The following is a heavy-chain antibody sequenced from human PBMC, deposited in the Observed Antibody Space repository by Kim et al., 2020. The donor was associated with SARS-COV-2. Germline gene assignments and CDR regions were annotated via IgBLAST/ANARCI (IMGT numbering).Heavy chain of an antibody. CDR3: AANQGAYYYDSSGYQYFQH. V-gene: IGHV4-39*01. CDR1: GGSISSSSYY. Sequence: SETLSLTCTVSGGSISSSSYYWGWIRQPPGKGLEWIGSIYYSGSTYYNPSLKSRVTISVDTSKNQFSLKLSSVTAADTAVYYCAANQGAYYYDSSGYQYFQHWGQGTLVTVSS. D-gene: IGHD3-22*01. CDR2: IYYSGST. J-gene: IGHJ1*01.